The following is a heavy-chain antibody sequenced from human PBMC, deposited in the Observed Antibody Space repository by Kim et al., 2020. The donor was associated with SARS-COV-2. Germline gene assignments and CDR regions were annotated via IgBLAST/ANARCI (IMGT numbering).Heavy chain of an antibody. CDR2: ISYDGSNK. CDR1: GFTFSSYG. D-gene: IGHD1-7*01. V-gene: IGHV3-30*18. J-gene: IGHJ5*02. Sequence: GGSLRLSCAASGFTFSSYGMHWVRQAPGKGLEWVAVISYDGSNKYYADSVKGRFTISRDNSKNTLYLQMNSLRAEDTAVYYCAKDQSWSVYNWNYVRNWFDPWGQGTLVTVSS. CDR3: AKDQSWSVYNWNYVRNWFDP.